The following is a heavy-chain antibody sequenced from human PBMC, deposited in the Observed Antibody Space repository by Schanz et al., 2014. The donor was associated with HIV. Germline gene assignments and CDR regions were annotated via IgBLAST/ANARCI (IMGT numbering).Heavy chain of an antibody. Sequence: VQLLESGGGLVQPGGSLRLSCAASGFTFSSYAMSWVRQAPGKGLEWVAVIWYDGSNKYYADSVKGRFTISKDNSKNTLYLQMNSLRAQDTAVYYCANTEYPYSSSSDYYYGMDVWGQGTTVTVSS. CDR3: ANTEYPYSSSSDYYYGMDV. CDR2: IWYDGSNK. J-gene: IGHJ6*02. D-gene: IGHD6-6*01. V-gene: IGHV3-33*08. CDR1: GFTFSSYA.